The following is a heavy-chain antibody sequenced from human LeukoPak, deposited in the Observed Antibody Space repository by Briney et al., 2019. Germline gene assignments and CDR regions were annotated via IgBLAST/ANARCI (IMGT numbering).Heavy chain of an antibody. CDR2: IIPILGIA. D-gene: IGHD2-2*01. V-gene: IGHV1-69*04. CDR1: GGTFSSYA. J-gene: IGHJ3*02. Sequence: SVKVSCKASGGTFSSYAISWVRQAPGQGLEWTGRIIPILGIANYAQKFQGRVTITADKSTSTAYMELSSLRSEDTAVYYCARERCSSTSCYPNDAFDIWGQGTMVTVSS. CDR3: ARERCSSTSCYPNDAFDI.